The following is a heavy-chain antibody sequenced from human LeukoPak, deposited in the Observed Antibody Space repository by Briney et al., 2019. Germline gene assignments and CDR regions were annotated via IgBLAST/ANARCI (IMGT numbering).Heavy chain of an antibody. Sequence: ASVKVSCKASGYTFTSYAMNWVRQALGQGLEWMGWINTNTGNPTYAQGFTGRFVFSLDTSVSMAYLQISSLKAEDTAVYYCARLGTPTFYYYMDVWGKGTTVTVSS. CDR3: ARLGTPTFYYYMDV. CDR2: INTNTGNP. CDR1: GYTFTSYA. V-gene: IGHV7-4-1*04. J-gene: IGHJ6*03. D-gene: IGHD1-14*01.